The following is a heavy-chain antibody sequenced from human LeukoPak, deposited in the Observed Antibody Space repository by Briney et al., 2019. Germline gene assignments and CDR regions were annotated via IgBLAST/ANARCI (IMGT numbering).Heavy chain of an antibody. CDR1: GGSFSGYY. D-gene: IGHD6-13*01. Sequence: SETLSLTCAVYGGSFSGYYWSWIRQPPGKGLEWIGEINHSGSTNYNPSLKSRVTISVDTSKNQFSLKLSSVTAADTAVYYCARQSKQQLVYYYYYMDVWGKGTTVTISS. CDR3: ARQSKQQLVYYYYYMDV. J-gene: IGHJ6*03. CDR2: INHSGST. V-gene: IGHV4-34*01.